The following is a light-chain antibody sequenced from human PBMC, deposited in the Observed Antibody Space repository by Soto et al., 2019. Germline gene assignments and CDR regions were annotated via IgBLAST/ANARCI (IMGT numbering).Light chain of an antibody. J-gene: IGKJ4*01. Sequence: DVQMTQSPSSLSAFVGDRVTITCRASQGIAPYLAWFQQKPGKVPKLLIYATSTLQSGDPSRFSGSGSGTDFTLTINRLQPEDVGTYYCQKYNSAPLTFGGGTKVEIK. CDR3: QKYNSAPLT. CDR2: ATS. V-gene: IGKV1-27*01. CDR1: QGIAPY.